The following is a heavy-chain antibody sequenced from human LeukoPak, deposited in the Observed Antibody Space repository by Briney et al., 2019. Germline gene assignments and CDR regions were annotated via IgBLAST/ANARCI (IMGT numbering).Heavy chain of an antibody. CDR2: MTGSGGGT. V-gene: IGHV3-23*01. CDR3: AKFMGYCSGGSCYSMDE. D-gene: IGHD2-15*01. CDR1: GFTFSSYA. J-gene: IGHJ4*02. Sequence: GGSLRLSCAASGFTFSSYAMGWVRQAPGKGLEWVSAMTGSGGGTYYADSVKGRFTISRDKSKNMVYLQMNSLRAEDTAVYYCAKFMGYCSGGSCYSMDEWGQGTLVTVSS.